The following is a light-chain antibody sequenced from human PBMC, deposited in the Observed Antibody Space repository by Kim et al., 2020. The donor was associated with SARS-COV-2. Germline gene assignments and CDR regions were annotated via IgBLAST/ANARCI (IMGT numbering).Light chain of an antibody. V-gene: IGKV3-20*01. CDR1: QSVSSSY. Sequence: EIVLTQSPVTLSLSPGERASLSCRAGQSVSSSYLAWYQQKPGQAPRLLIYAISTRATGIPDRFSGSGSGTDFTLTISRLEPEDFAVYYCQQYGNSPWTFGQGTKVDIK. CDR2: AIS. CDR3: QQYGNSPWT. J-gene: IGKJ1*01.